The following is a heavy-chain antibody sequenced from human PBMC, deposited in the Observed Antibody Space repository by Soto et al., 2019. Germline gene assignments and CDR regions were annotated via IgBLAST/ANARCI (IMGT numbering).Heavy chain of an antibody. V-gene: IGHV1-69*13. CDR1: GGTFSSYA. CDR3: AGHPYSSSLLNY. Sequence: SVKVSCKASGGTFSSYAISWVRQAPGQGLEWMGGIIPIFGTANYAQKFQGRVTITADESTSTAYMELSSLRSADTAVYYCAGHPYSSSLLNYWGQGTLVTVSS. CDR2: IIPIFGTA. D-gene: IGHD6-6*01. J-gene: IGHJ4*02.